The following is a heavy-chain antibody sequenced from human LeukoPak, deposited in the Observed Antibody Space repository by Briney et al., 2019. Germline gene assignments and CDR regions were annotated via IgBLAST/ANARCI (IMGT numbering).Heavy chain of an antibody. D-gene: IGHD4-17*01. Sequence: GGSLRLSCAASALMFSSFAMTWVRQVPGKGLERVTGIHGSGETTYYADSVKGRFTISRDNSREMLYLQMNSLRVEDTAVYYCAKDPNGDYVGAFDSWGQGAMVTVSS. V-gene: IGHV3-23*01. CDR2: IHGSGETT. J-gene: IGHJ3*02. CDR1: ALMFSSFA. CDR3: AKDPNGDYVGAFDS.